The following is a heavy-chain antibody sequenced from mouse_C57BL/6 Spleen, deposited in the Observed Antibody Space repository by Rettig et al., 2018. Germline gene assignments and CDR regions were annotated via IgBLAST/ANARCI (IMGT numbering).Heavy chain of an antibody. D-gene: IGHD2-1*01. J-gene: IGHJ4*01. CDR3: ARTPLPYYYAMDY. V-gene: IGHV8-12*01. CDR2: IYWDDDK. Sequence: LAHIYWDDDKRYNPSLKSRLTISKDTSRNQVFLKITSVDTADTATYYCARTPLPYYYAMDYWGQGTSVTVSS.